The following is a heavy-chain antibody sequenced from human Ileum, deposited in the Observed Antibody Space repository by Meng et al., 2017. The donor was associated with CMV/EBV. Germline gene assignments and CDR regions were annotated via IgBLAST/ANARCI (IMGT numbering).Heavy chain of an antibody. D-gene: IGHD1-1*01. CDR2: IEYSGTT. CDR3: AREMTGTTETYFDY. CDR1: GDSIDNGAYY. V-gene: IGHV4-31*02. J-gene: IGHJ4*02. Sequence: SGDSIDNGAYYWHWIRRRPGEGLEWIGFIEYSGTTSYNPSLKSRLIMSVDRSKNQFSLRLTSVTAADTAVYYCAREMTGTTETYFDYWGQGTLVTVSS.